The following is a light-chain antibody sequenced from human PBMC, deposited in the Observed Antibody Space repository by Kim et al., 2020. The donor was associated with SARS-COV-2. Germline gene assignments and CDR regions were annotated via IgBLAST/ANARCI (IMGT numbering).Light chain of an antibody. J-gene: IGKJ4*02. Sequence: DIQMTQSPSSLSASVGDRVTISCRASQGIRTCLGWFQQKPGKAPKSLIYVASRLQSGVPSRFSGTGSGTEFTLTISSLQPEDFATYFCLQHNTYPRTFGEGTKVDIK. CDR1: QGIRTC. V-gene: IGKV1-17*01. CDR2: VAS. CDR3: LQHNTYPRT.